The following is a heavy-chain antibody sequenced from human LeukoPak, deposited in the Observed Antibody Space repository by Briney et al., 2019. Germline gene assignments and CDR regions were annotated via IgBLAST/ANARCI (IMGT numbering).Heavy chain of an antibody. V-gene: IGHV1-2*02. Sequence: ASVKVSCKASGYTFTGYYMHRVRQAPGQGLEWMGWINPNSGGTNYAQKFQGRVTMTRDTSISTAYMELSRLRSDDTAVYYCARVIAAAEKYYYYYYMDVWGKGTTVTVSS. CDR2: INPNSGGT. J-gene: IGHJ6*03. CDR3: ARVIAAAEKYYYYYYMDV. D-gene: IGHD6-13*01. CDR1: GYTFTGYY.